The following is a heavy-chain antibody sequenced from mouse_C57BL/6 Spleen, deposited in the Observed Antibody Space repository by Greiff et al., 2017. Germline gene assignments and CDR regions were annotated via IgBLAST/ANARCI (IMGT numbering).Heavy chain of an antibody. J-gene: IGHJ4*01. CDR2: IDPSDSYT. CDR3: ARAYYYGSSSYAMDY. CDR1: GYTFTSYW. V-gene: IGHV1-69*01. Sequence: QVQLQQPGAELVMPGASVKLSCKASGYTFTSYWMHWVKQRPGQGLEWIGEIDPSDSYTNYNRKFKGKSTLTVDKSSSTAYMQLSSLTSEDSAVYYCARAYYYGSSSYAMDYWGQGTSVTVSS. D-gene: IGHD1-1*01.